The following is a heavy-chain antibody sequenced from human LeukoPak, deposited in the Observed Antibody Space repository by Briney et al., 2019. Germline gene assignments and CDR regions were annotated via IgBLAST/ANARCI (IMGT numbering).Heavy chain of an antibody. CDR3: ASGSTYYYDSSGYYDDY. D-gene: IGHD3-22*01. V-gene: IGHV1-2*02. CDR2: INPNSGGT. Sequence: ASVKVSCKASGYTFTGYYMHWVRQAPGQGLEWMGWINPNSGGTNYAQEFQGRVTMTRDTSISTAYMELSRLRSDDTAVYYCASGSTYYYDSSGYYDDYWGQGTLVTVSS. J-gene: IGHJ4*02. CDR1: GYTFTGYY.